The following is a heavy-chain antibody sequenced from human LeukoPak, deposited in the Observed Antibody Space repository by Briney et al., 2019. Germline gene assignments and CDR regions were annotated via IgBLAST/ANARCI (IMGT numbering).Heavy chain of an antibody. CDR2: IFYSGTT. J-gene: IGHJ4*02. V-gene: IGHV4-39*01. CDR1: GGSISRSSSY. CDR3: ARHAPSTVTTWWDY. Sequence: SETLSLTCTVSGGSISRSSSYWGWIRQPPGKEREWIGSIFYSGTTYYNPSLKSRVTTSVDTSKNQFSLKLTSVTAADTAVYYCARHAPSTVTTWWDYWGQGTLVTVSS. D-gene: IGHD4-17*01.